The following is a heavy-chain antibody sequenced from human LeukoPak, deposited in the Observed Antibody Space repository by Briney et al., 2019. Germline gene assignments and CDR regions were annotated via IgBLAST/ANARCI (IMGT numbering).Heavy chain of an antibody. V-gene: IGHV1-69*04. D-gene: IGHD3-22*01. Sequence: SVKVSCKASGGTFSSYAISWVRQAPGQGLEWMGRIIPILGIASYAQKFQGRVTMTRDTSTSTVYMELSSLRSEDTAVYYCARIFGSSGYYRYFDYWGQGTLVTVSS. CDR1: GGTFSSYA. J-gene: IGHJ4*02. CDR3: ARIFGSSGYYRYFDY. CDR2: IIPILGIA.